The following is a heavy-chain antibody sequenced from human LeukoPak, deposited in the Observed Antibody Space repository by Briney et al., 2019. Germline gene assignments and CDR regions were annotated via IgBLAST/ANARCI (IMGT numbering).Heavy chain of an antibody. J-gene: IGHJ2*01. Sequence: GGSLRLSCAASGFTVSSNYMSWVRQAPGKGLEWVSVIYSGGGTDYADSVKGRFTISRDNSKNTLYLQMNSLRAEDTAVYYCARGIVPAAMRYWYFDLWGRGTLVTVSS. CDR2: IYSGGGT. CDR1: GFTVSSNY. CDR3: ARGIVPAAMRYWYFDL. V-gene: IGHV3-53*01. D-gene: IGHD2-2*01.